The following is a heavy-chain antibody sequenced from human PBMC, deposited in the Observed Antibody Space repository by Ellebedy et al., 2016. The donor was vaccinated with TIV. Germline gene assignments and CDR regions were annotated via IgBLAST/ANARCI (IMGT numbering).Heavy chain of an antibody. J-gene: IGHJ4*02. CDR2: ISGSGGMM. D-gene: IGHD6-13*01. CDR3: ARDAAAGKTDY. Sequence: GESLKISCVASGFIFSSYYMTWVRQAPGKGLEWISYISGSGGMMDHADSVKGRFTLSRDNAKNSLYLQMNSLRAEDTAVYFCARDAAAGKTDYWGQGTLVTVSS. V-gene: IGHV3-48*03. CDR1: GFIFSSYY.